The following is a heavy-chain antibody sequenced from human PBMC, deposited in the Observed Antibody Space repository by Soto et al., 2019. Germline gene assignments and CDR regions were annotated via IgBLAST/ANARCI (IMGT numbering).Heavy chain of an antibody. J-gene: IGHJ4*02. D-gene: IGHD3-3*01. CDR3: ARGSYYDFWSGYYYYFDY. CDR1: GFTFSSYW. CDR2: INSDGSST. Sequence: PGGSLRLSCAASGFTFSSYWMHWVRQAPGKGLVWVSRINSDGSSTSYADSVKGRFTISRDSAKNTLYLQMNSLRAEDTAVYYCARGSYYDFWSGYYYYFDYWGQGTLVTVSS. V-gene: IGHV3-74*01.